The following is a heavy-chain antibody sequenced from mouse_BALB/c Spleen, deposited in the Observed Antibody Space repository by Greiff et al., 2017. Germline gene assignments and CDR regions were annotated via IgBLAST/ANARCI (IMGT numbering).Heavy chain of an antibody. V-gene: IGHV5-6-4*01. CDR2: ISSGGSYT. Sequence: EVQGVESGGGLVKPGGSLKLSCAASGFTFSSYTMAWVRQTPEKRLEWVATISSGGSYTYYPDNVKGRFTISRDNAKNTLYLQMSSLMCEDTAMYSFTRSSTVGYAMDYWGQGTSVTVSS. CDR1: GFTFSSYT. D-gene: IGHD1-1*01. CDR3: TRSSTVGYAMDY. J-gene: IGHJ4*01.